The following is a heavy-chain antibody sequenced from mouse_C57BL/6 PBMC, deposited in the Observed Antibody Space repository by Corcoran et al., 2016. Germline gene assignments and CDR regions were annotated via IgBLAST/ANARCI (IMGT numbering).Heavy chain of an antibody. Sequence: QVQLQQSGAELARPGASVKLSCKASGYTFTSYGISWVKQRTGQGLEWIGEIYPRSGNTYYNEKFKGKATLTAEKSSSTAYMQLSSLTSEDSAVYFCANYYGSSYGWGQGTTLTVSS. CDR1: GYTFTSYG. CDR3: ANYYGSSYG. D-gene: IGHD1-1*01. CDR2: IYPRSGNT. V-gene: IGHV1-81*01. J-gene: IGHJ2*01.